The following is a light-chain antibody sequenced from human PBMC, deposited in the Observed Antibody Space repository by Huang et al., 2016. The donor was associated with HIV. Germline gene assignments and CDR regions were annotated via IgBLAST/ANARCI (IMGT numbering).Light chain of an antibody. Sequence: DIQMTQSPSSLSASVGDRVTITCRASQGIGNSLAWYQQKPEKPPTLLLYATSRLESDVPSRFSGSGSGTHYTLTITTLQPEDIASYYCQQYQSIPWTFGQGTKVEIK. CDR1: QGIGNS. CDR2: ATS. V-gene: IGKV1-NL1*01. CDR3: QQYQSIPWT. J-gene: IGKJ1*01.